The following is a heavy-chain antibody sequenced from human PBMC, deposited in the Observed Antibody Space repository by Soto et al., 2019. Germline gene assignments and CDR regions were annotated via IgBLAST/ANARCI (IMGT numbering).Heavy chain of an antibody. CDR2: ISFDGSNK. D-gene: IGHD5-12*01. V-gene: IGHV3-30*04. CDR3: ARVPGDMVAILYLSPLDGREPLSDVDV. J-gene: IGHJ6*02. CDR1: GFTFSYYP. Sequence: QMQLVESGGGAVQPGRSLRLSCAASGFTFSYYPMHWVRQAPGKGLEWVAVISFDGSNKYYADSVKGRFTISRDNSKNTLYLQMNSLRGEDTAVYYCARVPGDMVAILYLSPLDGREPLSDVDVWGQGTTVTVSS.